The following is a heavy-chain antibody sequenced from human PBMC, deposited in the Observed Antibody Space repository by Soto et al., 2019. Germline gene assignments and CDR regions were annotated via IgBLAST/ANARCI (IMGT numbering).Heavy chain of an antibody. CDR1: GYTFTSYA. J-gene: IGHJ4*02. CDR2: INAGNGNT. Sequence: VGSVKVSCKASGYTFTSYAMHWVRQAPGQRLEWMGWINAGNGNTKYSQKFQGRVTITRDTSASTAYMELSSLRSEDTAVYYCARGSEWQWLDYWGQGTLVTVSS. CDR3: ARGSEWQWLDY. V-gene: IGHV1-3*01. D-gene: IGHD6-19*01.